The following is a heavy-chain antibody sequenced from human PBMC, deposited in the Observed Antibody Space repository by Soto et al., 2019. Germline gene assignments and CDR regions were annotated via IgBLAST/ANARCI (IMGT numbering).Heavy chain of an antibody. V-gene: IGHV1-69*01. D-gene: IGHD1-26*01. Sequence: QVQLVQSGAEVKKPGSSVKVSCKASGGTFSSYAISWVRQAPGQGLEWMGGIIPIFGTANYAQKFQGRVTITADESTSTAYMDLSSLRSEDTAVYYCARDKGSYYYYYYYYCMDVWGQGTTVTVSS. CDR2: IIPIFGTA. J-gene: IGHJ6*02. CDR3: ARDKGSYYYYYYYYCMDV. CDR1: GGTFSSYA.